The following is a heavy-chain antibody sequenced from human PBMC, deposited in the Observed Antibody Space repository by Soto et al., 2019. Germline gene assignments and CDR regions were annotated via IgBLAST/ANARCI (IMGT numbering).Heavy chain of an antibody. CDR1: GGSFSGYY. Sequence: SETLSLTCAVYGGSFSGYYWSWIRQPPGKGLEWVGEINHSGSTNYNPSLKRRVTISVDTSKNQFSLKLSSVTAADTAVYYCARVPNNWNDVGEFDYWGQGTLVTVSS. D-gene: IGHD1-20*01. CDR3: ARVPNNWNDVGEFDY. V-gene: IGHV4-34*01. J-gene: IGHJ4*02. CDR2: INHSGST.